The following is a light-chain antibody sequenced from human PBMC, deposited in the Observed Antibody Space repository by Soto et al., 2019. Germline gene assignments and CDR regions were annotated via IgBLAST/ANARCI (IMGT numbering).Light chain of an antibody. J-gene: IGKJ1*01. CDR2: DAY. CDR3: QQYNNWPRT. Sequence: DIQMTQSPSTLSASVGDRVAITCRASQNINSKLAWYQKKPGKAPKLLISDAYNLESGVPSRFSGSVSGTEFTLTIGGPQPDDFATYYCQQYNNWPRTFGQGTKVEIK. CDR1: QNINSK. V-gene: IGKV1-5*01.